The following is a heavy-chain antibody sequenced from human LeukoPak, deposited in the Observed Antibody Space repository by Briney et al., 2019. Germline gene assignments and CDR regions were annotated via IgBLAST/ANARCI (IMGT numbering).Heavy chain of an antibody. CDR1: GFTFSSYS. CDR3: AKYRYGGNSPGFDY. V-gene: IGHV3-21*04. Sequence: AGGSLRLSCAASGFTFSSYSMNWVRQAPGKGLEWVSSISSSSSYIYYADSVKGRFTISRDNARNSLYLQMNSLRAEDTAVYYCAKYRYGGNSPGFDYWGQGTLVTVSS. D-gene: IGHD4-23*01. J-gene: IGHJ4*02. CDR2: ISSSSSYI.